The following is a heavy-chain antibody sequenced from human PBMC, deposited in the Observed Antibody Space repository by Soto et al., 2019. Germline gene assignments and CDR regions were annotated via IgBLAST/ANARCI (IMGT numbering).Heavy chain of an antibody. J-gene: IGHJ4*02. CDR1: TLTFSNFA. CDR3: ARDRRFFGTSCSFDF. CDR2: ISYDGNNK. Sequence: GGSLRLSCAASTLTFSNFAIHWVRQAPGKGLEWVAVISYDGNNKYYADSVTGRFTISRDKSKNTLYLHMSRLRDEDTAVYYCARDRRFFGTSCSFDFWGQGFLVTVSS. D-gene: IGHD3-10*02. V-gene: IGHV3-30-3*01.